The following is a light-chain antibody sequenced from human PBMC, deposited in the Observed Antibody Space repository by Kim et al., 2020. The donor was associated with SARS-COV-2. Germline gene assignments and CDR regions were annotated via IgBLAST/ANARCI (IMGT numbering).Light chain of an antibody. Sequence: VSPGERATLSCRASQGISSNLAWYQQRAGQAPRLLIYGASARATGIPARFSGSGSGTEFTLTISGLQSEDSAVYYCQQYNNWPALTFGGGTKVEI. CDR1: QGISSN. CDR3: QQYNNWPALT. V-gene: IGKV3-15*01. J-gene: IGKJ4*01. CDR2: GAS.